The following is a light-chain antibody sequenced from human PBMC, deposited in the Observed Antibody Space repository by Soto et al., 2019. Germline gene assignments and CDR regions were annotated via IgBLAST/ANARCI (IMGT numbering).Light chain of an antibody. CDR3: QQVNVYQLN. Sequence: VDVVTITCRASQINSSWLAWYQQKPGKAPKLLIYDASSLESGVPSRFSGSGSETEFTLTISSLQPDDFATYYCQQVNVYQLNFGGGTKVDIK. CDR1: QINSSW. CDR2: DAS. J-gene: IGKJ4*01. V-gene: IGKV1-5*01.